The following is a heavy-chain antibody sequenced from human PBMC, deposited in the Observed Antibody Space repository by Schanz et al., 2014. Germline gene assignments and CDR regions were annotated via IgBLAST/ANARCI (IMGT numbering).Heavy chain of an antibody. J-gene: IGHJ6*02. V-gene: IGHV3-23*01. Sequence: DVQLLESGGGLVQPGGSLRLSCAASGFTFNSYAMTWVRQAPGKGLEWVSSISHSGGSKYYADSVKGRFTISRDNSENTLYLQMNGLSADDTAVFYCAKGMGYCSGGACYDDYYYGLDVWGQGTTVTVSS. CDR1: GFTFNSYA. CDR2: ISHSGGSK. CDR3: AKGMGYCSGGACYDDYYYGLDV. D-gene: IGHD2-15*01.